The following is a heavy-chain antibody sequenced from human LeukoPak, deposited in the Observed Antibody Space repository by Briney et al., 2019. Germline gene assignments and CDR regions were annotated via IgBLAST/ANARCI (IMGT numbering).Heavy chain of an antibody. CDR1: GFTFSSYA. V-gene: IGHV3-23*01. CDR3: ARDVEWELPAVGDY. Sequence: GGSLRLSCAASGFTFSSYAMSWVRQAPGKGLEWVSVISGYGGSTYYADSVKGRFTISRDNSKNTLYLQMNSLRAEDTAVYYCARDVEWELPAVGDYWGQGTLVTVSS. J-gene: IGHJ4*02. D-gene: IGHD1-26*01. CDR2: ISGYGGST.